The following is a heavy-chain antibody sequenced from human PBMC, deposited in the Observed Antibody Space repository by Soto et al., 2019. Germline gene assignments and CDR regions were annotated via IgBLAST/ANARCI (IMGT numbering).Heavy chain of an antibody. CDR1: GYSFTSYW. CDR3: ARLPPVYDFWSGYYAPPHYYYGMDV. Sequence: GASLKISCKGSGYSFTSYWIGWVRQMPGKGLEWMGIIYPGDSDTRYSPSFQGQVTISADKSISTAYLQWSSLKASDTAMYYCARLPPVYDFWSGYYAPPHYYYGMDVWGQGTTVTVSS. V-gene: IGHV5-51*01. D-gene: IGHD3-3*01. CDR2: IYPGDSDT. J-gene: IGHJ6*02.